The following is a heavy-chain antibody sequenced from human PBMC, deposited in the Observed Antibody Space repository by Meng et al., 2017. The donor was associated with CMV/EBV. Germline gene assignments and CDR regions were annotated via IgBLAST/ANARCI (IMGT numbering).Heavy chain of an antibody. CDR2: ISYDGSNK. J-gene: IGHJ6*02. CDR3: VSSKAGHFYYYGLDV. V-gene: IGHV3-30-3*01. Sequence: GESLKISCAASRSTFSSYAMHWVRQAPGRGLEWVAVISYDGSNKFYADSVKGRFTISRDNSKNTLYLQMNSLRTEDTAVYYCVSSKAGHFYYYGLDVWGQGTTVTVSS. CDR1: RSTFSSYA.